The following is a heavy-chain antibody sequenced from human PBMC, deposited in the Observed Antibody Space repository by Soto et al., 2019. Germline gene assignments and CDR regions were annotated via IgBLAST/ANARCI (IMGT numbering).Heavy chain of an antibody. Sequence: QVQLVQSGAEVKKPGASVKVSCKASGDTFTSYDINWVRQATGQGLEWMGWMNHDSGNTGYAQKFQGRVTMTRNTSISTAYMELSSLRSEDTAVYYCARGPRLYSGFVAFDYWGQGTLVTVSS. D-gene: IGHD5-12*01. CDR1: GDTFTSYD. V-gene: IGHV1-8*01. CDR3: ARGPRLYSGFVAFDY. J-gene: IGHJ4*02. CDR2: MNHDSGNT.